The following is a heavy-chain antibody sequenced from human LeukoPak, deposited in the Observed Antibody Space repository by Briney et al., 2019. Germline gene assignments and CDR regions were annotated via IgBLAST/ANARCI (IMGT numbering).Heavy chain of an antibody. V-gene: IGHV1-69*01. CDR1: GGTFSSYA. CDR2: IIPIFGTA. Sequence: GSSVKVSCKASGGTFSSYAISWVRQAPGQGLEWMGGIIPIFGTANYAQKFQGRVTITADESTSTAYMELSSLRSEDTAVYYCARDLDITEVATAERSFDYWGQGTLVTVSS. J-gene: IGHJ4*02. D-gene: IGHD5-12*01. CDR3: ARDLDITEVATAERSFDY.